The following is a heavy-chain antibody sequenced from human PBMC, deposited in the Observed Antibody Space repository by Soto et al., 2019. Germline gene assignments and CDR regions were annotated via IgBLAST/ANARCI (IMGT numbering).Heavy chain of an antibody. CDR2: IKSKTDGGTT. CDR1: GFTFSNAW. Sequence: ESGGGLVKPGGSLRLSCAASGFTFSNAWMSWVRQAPGKGLEWVGRIKSKTDGGTTDYAAPVKGRFTISRDDSKNTLYLQMNSLKTEDTAVYYCTTDWVTIFGVAILTNGFDPWGQGTLVTVSS. V-gene: IGHV3-15*01. CDR3: TTDWVTIFGVAILTNGFDP. D-gene: IGHD3-3*01. J-gene: IGHJ5*02.